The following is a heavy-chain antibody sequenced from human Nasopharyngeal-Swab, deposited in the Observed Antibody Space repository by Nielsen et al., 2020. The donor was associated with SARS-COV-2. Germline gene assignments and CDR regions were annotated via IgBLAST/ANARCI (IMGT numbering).Heavy chain of an antibody. D-gene: IGHD6-6*01. V-gene: IGHV3-30-3*01. CDR1: GFTFSSYA. Sequence: GGSLRLSCAASGFTFSSYAMHWVRQAPGKGLEWGAVISYDGSNKYYADSVKGRFTISRDNSKNTLYLQMNSLRAEDTAVYYCARVGTDIAARQDYYYYGMDVWGQGTTVTVSS. CDR3: ARVGTDIAARQDYYYYGMDV. J-gene: IGHJ6*02. CDR2: ISYDGSNK.